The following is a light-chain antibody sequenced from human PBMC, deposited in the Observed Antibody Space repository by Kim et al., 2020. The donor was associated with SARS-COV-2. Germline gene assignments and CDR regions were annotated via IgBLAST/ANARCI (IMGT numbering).Light chain of an antibody. J-gene: IGKJ2*01. CDR2: GAS. V-gene: IGKV3-20*01. Sequence: EIVMTQSPGTLSLSPGEKATLSCWASQSVGTFHLAWYQQMPGHPPRLLIYGASLRATGIPDRFSGSGSGADFTLTISRLEPEDSAVYYCQQYATAPYTFGQGTKLEI. CDR1: QSVGTFH. CDR3: QQYATAPYT.